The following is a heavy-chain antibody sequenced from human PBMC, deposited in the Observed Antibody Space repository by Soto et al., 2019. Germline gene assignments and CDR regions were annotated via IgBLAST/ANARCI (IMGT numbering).Heavy chain of an antibody. J-gene: IGHJ4*01. Sequence: AVKPCCKASFFTFTGTAVQWRRQARGQRLEWIGWIVVGSNNTNYAQKFQERVTITRDMSTSTAYMELSSLRSEDTAVYYCAADLYHSADVKDIGFYWG. V-gene: IGHV1-58*01. CDR1: FFTFTGTA. CDR2: IVVGSNNT. D-gene: IGHD3-22*01. CDR3: AADLYHSADVKDIGFY.